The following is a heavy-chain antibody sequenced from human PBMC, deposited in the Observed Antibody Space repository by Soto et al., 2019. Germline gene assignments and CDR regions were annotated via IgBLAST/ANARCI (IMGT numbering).Heavy chain of an antibody. CDR2: INHSGST. Sequence: KSSETLSLTCAVYGGSFSGYYWSWIRQPPGKGLEWIGEINHSGSTNYNPSLKSRVTISVDTSKNQFSLKLSSVTAADTAVYYCARLGCSSTSCYKRSTDVWGQGTTVTVSS. CDR1: GGSFSGYY. D-gene: IGHD2-2*02. J-gene: IGHJ6*02. V-gene: IGHV4-34*01. CDR3: ARLGCSSTSCYKRSTDV.